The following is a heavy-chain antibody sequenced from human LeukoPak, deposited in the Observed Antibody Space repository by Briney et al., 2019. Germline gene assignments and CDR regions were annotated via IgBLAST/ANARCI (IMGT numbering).Heavy chain of an antibody. V-gene: IGHV3-21*01. CDR2: ISSGSDYI. CDR3: TRDLSLAAPQGFDY. D-gene: IGHD6-6*01. J-gene: IGHJ4*02. Sequence: PGGSLRLSCTASGFTFRRYSFNWVRQAPGKGLEWVSTISSGSDYIYYADSVRGRFTISRDNAENSLYLQMNSLRAEDTAVYYCTRDLSLAAPQGFDYWGQGTLVTVSS. CDR1: GFTFRRYS.